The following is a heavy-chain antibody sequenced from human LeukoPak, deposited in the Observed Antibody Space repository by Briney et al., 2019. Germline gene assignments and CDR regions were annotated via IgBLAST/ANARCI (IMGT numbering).Heavy chain of an antibody. D-gene: IGHD1-26*01. CDR3: AKWDRAYYGMDV. CDR1: GFTFSSYS. J-gene: IGHJ6*02. Sequence: SGGSLRLSCAASGFTFSSYSMNWVRQAPGKGLEWVAVISYDGSNKYYADSVKGRFTISRDNSKNTLYLQMNSLRAEDTAVYYCAKWDRAYYGMDVWGQGTTVTVSS. V-gene: IGHV3-30*18. CDR2: ISYDGSNK.